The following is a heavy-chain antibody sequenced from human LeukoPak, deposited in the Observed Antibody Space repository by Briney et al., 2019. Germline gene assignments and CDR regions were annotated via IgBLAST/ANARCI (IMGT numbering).Heavy chain of an antibody. CDR3: ARDKSVDSSGWFTDAFDI. Sequence: PGGSLRLSCAASGFTFSSYSMNWVRQAPGKGLEWVSSISSSSSYIYYADSVKGRFTISRDNAKNSLYLQMNSLRAEDTAVYYCARDKSVDSSGWFTDAFDIWGQGTMVTVSS. CDR2: ISSSSSYI. J-gene: IGHJ3*02. V-gene: IGHV3-21*01. D-gene: IGHD6-19*01. CDR1: GFTFSSYS.